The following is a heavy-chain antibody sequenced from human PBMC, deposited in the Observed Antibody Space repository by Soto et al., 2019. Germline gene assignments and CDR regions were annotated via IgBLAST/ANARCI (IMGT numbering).Heavy chain of an antibody. Sequence: EVQLLESGGGLVQPGGSLRLSCAASGLTFSSYAMNWDRQAPGKGLEWVSGISGSGGSTYYPDSVKGRFTVSRDNSKNTLYLQMSSLRGDDTAIYFYAKLLCESTIFAFDVWGQGTMLTVSS. CDR1: GLTFSSYA. CDR2: ISGSGGST. V-gene: IGHV3-23*01. D-gene: IGHD3-3*01. CDR3: AKLLCESTIFAFDV. J-gene: IGHJ3*01.